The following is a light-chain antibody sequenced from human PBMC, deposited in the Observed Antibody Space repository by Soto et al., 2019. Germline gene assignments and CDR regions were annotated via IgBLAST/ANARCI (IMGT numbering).Light chain of an antibody. J-gene: IGKJ1*01. CDR1: QGVVRD. CDR3: QQYLDWPRT. V-gene: IGKV3-15*01. Sequence: EILMTQSQATHSVSPGAIAKLSCRASQGVVRDLVWYRQKSGQAPRLLIYRASYRATGVPDRFSGTGSGTVFTLTISSLQSDDFAFYYCQQYLDWPRTFGQGTRVDIK. CDR2: RAS.